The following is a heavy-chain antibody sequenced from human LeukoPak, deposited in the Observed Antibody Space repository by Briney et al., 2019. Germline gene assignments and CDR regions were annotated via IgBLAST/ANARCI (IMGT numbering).Heavy chain of an antibody. CDR2: VWYGGST. V-gene: IGHV4-59*08. D-gene: IGHD3-16*01. CDR1: GVSITTHF. J-gene: IGHJ4*02. CDR3: ARFGPHLLNNFDS. Sequence: SETLSLTCNVSGVSITTHFWNWIRLSPGRGLEWIGYVWYGGSTKYDPSFQHRLTISLNTSKNQFSLEMTSVTAADTAVYYCARFGPHLLNNFDSWGQGTLVTVSS.